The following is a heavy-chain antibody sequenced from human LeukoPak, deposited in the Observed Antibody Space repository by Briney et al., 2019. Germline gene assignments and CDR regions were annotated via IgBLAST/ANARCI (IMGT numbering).Heavy chain of an antibody. J-gene: IGHJ6*02. CDR1: GGSISSYY. D-gene: IGHD3-10*01. CDR2: IYYSGST. CDR3: ARGPYYYGSGKLYGMDV. V-gene: IGHV4-59*12. Sequence: PSETLSLTCTVSGGSISSYYWSWIRQPPGKGLEWIGYIYYSGSTNYNPSLKSRVTISVDTSKNQFSLKLSSVTAADTAVYYCARGPYYYGSGKLYGMDVWGQGTTVTVSS.